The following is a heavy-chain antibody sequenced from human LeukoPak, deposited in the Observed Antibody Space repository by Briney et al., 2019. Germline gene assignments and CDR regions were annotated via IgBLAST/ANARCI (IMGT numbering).Heavy chain of an antibody. CDR2: INPNSGGT. D-gene: IGHD3-9*01. CDR1: GYTFTGYY. Sequence: ASVKVSCKASGYTFTGYYMHWVRQAPGQGLEWMGWINPNSGGTNYAQKFQGRVTMTRDTSISTAYMELSGLRSDDTAVYYCARAEELRYFDWLLRPIDYWGQGTLVTVSS. J-gene: IGHJ4*02. CDR3: ARAEELRYFDWLLRPIDY. V-gene: IGHV1-2*02.